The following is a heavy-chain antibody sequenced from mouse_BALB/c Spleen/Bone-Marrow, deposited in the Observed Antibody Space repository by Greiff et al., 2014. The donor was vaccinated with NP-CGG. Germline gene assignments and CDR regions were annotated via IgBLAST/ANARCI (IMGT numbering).Heavy chain of an antibody. Sequence: VKLQESGAELVKPGASVKLSCKASGYTFTSYWMHWVKQRPGQGLEWIGEINPSNGRTNYNEKFKTKATLTVDKSSSTAYMQLSRLTSEDASVYYCEKNYCNTDYWGQGTTLTVSS. J-gene: IGHJ2*01. CDR3: EKNYCNTDY. CDR1: GYTFTSYW. D-gene: IGHD2-1*01. CDR2: INPSNGRT. V-gene: IGHV1S81*02.